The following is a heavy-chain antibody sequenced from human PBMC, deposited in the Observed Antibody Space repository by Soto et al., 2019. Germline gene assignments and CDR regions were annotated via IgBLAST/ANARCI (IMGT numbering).Heavy chain of an antibody. CDR2: INPNSGGT. D-gene: IGHD6-13*01. V-gene: IGHV1-2*02. CDR3: ARAIAAAGDNDY. CDR1: GYTFTGYY. Sequence: ASVKVSCKASGYTFTGYYMHWVRQAPGQGLEWMGWINPNSGGTNYAQEFQGRVTMTRDTSISTAYMELSRLRSDDTAVYYCARAIAAAGDNDYWGQGTLVTVSS. J-gene: IGHJ4*02.